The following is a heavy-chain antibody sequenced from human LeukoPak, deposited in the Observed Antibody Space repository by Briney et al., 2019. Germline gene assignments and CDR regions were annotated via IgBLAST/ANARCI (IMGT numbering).Heavy chain of an antibody. Sequence: SVKVSCKASGGTFSSYAISWVRQAPGQGLELMGGIIPIFGTANYAQKFQGRVTITADESTSTAYMELSSLRSEDTAVYYCARADYYDSSGYPRFWGQGTLVTVSS. CDR2: IIPIFGTA. D-gene: IGHD3-22*01. CDR1: GGTFSSYA. CDR3: ARADYYDSSGYPRF. V-gene: IGHV1-69*01. J-gene: IGHJ4*02.